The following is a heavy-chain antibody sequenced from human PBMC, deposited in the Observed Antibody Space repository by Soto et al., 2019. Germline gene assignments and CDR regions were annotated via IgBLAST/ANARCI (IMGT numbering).Heavy chain of an antibody. Sequence: HPGGSLRLSCAASGLAVSSNYMRWVLQAPGKGLEWVSVMYSGGRTDYADYVKGRFTISRDNSNNTLYLKMNSLRAEDTAVYYCATSIAVAGAFDYWGQGTLVTVSS. V-gene: IGHV3-53*01. CDR3: ATSIAVAGAFDY. CDR2: MYSGGRT. J-gene: IGHJ4*02. CDR1: GLAVSSNY. D-gene: IGHD6-19*01.